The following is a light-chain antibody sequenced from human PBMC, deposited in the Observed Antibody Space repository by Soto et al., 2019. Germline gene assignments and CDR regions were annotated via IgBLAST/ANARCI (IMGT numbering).Light chain of an antibody. CDR3: SSFAGSNNFPYV. Sequence: QSALTQPPSASGSPGQSVTISCTGTSSDVGAYDYVSWYQQHPGKAPKLMIYEINKRPSGVPDRFSGSKSGNTVSLTVSGLQAEDEADYYCSSFAGSNNFPYVFGTGTKLTVL. J-gene: IGLJ1*01. V-gene: IGLV2-8*01. CDR2: EIN. CDR1: SSDVGAYDY.